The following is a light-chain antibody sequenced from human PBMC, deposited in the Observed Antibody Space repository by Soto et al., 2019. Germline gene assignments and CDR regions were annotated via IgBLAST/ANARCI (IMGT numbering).Light chain of an antibody. CDR3: ISIAGSDTLV. CDR1: SSDVGDYNY. V-gene: IGLV2-8*01. Sequence: SALPQPPSASGTPGQSVTIPCTGTSSDVGDYNYVSWYQQHPGKAPKLMIYEVSRRPSGVPDRFSGSKSGNTASLTVPGLQAEDQADYDCISIAGSDTLVFGGGTKVTV. CDR2: EVS. J-gene: IGLJ2*01.